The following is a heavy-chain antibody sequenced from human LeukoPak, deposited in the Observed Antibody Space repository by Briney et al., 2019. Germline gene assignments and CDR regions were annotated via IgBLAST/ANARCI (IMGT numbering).Heavy chain of an antibody. Sequence: GGSLRLSCAASGFTFDDYAMHWVRQAPGKGLEWVSGISWNSGSIGYADSVKGRFTISRDNAKNSLYLQMNSLRAEDTAVYYCARTANDYGGNGPYWYFDLWGRGTLVTVSS. CDR2: ISWNSGSI. V-gene: IGHV3-9*01. CDR3: ARTANDYGGNGPYWYFDL. D-gene: IGHD4-23*01. CDR1: GFTFDDYA. J-gene: IGHJ2*01.